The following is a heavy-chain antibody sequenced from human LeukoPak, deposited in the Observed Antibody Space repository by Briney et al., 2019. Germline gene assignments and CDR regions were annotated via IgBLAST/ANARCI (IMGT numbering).Heavy chain of an antibody. D-gene: IGHD1-14*01. J-gene: IGHJ4*02. CDR1: GGSFSGYY. Sequence: SETLSLTCAVYGGSFSGYYWSWIRQPPGKGLEWIGEINHSGTTKYNPSLKSRVTISVDKSKNQFSLNLISVTAADTAIYYCGRNGAYNLDYWGQGTLVTVSS. V-gene: IGHV4-34*01. CDR3: GRNGAYNLDY. CDR2: INHSGTT.